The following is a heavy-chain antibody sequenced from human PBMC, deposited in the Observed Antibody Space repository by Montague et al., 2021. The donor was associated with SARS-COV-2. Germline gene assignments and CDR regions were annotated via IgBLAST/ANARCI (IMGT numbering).Heavy chain of an antibody. J-gene: IGHJ5*02. V-gene: IGHV4-39*01. CDR2: IYYSGST. CDR1: GGSISSSSYY. CDR3: ARQGSGSYYNWFDP. Sequence: SETLSLTCTVSGGSISSSSYYWGWIRQPPGKGLEWIGSIYYSGSTYYNPSLKSRVTISVDTSKNQFSLKLSSVTAADTAVYYCARQGSGSYYNWFDPWGQGTLLTVSS. D-gene: IGHD1-26*01.